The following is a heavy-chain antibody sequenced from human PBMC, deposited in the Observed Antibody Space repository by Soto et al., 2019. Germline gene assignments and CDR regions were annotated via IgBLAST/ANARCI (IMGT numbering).Heavy chain of an antibody. V-gene: IGHV1-69*06. Sequence: ASVKVSCKASGGTFSSYAISWVRQAPGQGLEWMGGIIPIFGTANYAQKFQGRVTITADKSTSTAYMELSSLRSEDTAVYYCARDGDSSSWYVDFDYWGQGTLVTVSS. J-gene: IGHJ4*02. D-gene: IGHD6-13*01. CDR3: ARDGDSSSWYVDFDY. CDR2: IIPIFGTA. CDR1: GGTFSSYA.